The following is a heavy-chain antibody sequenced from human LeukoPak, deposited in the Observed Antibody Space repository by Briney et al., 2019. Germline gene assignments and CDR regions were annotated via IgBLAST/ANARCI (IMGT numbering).Heavy chain of an antibody. CDR2: ISGSGGT. Sequence: PGGSLRLSCAASGFTFNSYAMSWVRQAPGKGLEWVSVISGSGGTSYSDSVKGRFTISRDNSKNTLYLQMNSLRAEDTAVYYCAINQGTSCYNSMDVWGQGTTVTVSS. V-gene: IGHV3-23*01. J-gene: IGHJ6*02. CDR1: GFTFNSYA. CDR3: AINQGTSCYNSMDV. D-gene: IGHD2-2*02.